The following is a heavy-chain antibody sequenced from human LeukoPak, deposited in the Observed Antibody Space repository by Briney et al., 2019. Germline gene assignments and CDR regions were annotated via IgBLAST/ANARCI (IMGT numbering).Heavy chain of an antibody. Sequence: GGSLRLSCAASGFTFSSYCMHWVRQAPGKGLEWVAGIRYGGSNKYYADHVKGRFTISRDNSRNTLYLQMNSLRAEDTAVYYCGRAPYDLPRYGMDVWGQGTTVTVSS. D-gene: IGHD3-3*01. J-gene: IGHJ6*02. V-gene: IGHV3-33*01. CDR2: IRYGGSNK. CDR1: GFTFSSYC. CDR3: GRAPYDLPRYGMDV.